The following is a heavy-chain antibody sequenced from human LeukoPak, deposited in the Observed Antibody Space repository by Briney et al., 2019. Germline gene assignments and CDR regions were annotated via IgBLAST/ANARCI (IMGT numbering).Heavy chain of an antibody. D-gene: IGHD2-15*01. Sequence: GESLKISCKGSGYSITSYWIGWVRQMPGKGLEWMGIIYPGDSDIRYSPSFRGQVTISADKSISTAYLQWSSLKASDTATYYCARQEYCSGGSCYTWFDPWGQGTLVTVSS. CDR3: ARQEYCSGGSCYTWFDP. CDR1: GYSITSYW. V-gene: IGHV5-51*01. J-gene: IGHJ5*02. CDR2: IYPGDSDI.